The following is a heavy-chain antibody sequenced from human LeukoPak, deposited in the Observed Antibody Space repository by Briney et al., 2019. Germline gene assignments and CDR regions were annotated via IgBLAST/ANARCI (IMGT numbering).Heavy chain of an antibody. CDR3: ARGHLLEYAFDI. J-gene: IGHJ3*02. Sequence: SVKVSCKASGGTFSSYAISWVRQAPGQGLEWMGGIIPIFGTANYAQKFQGRVTITADKSTSTAYMELSSLRSEDTAVYYCARGHLLEYAFDIWGQGTMVTVSS. D-gene: IGHD2-2*01. V-gene: IGHV1-69*06. CDR1: GGTFSSYA. CDR2: IIPIFGTA.